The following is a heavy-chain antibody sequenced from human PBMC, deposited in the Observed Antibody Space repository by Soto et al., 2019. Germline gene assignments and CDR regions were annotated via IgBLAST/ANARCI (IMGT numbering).Heavy chain of an antibody. J-gene: IGHJ4*02. CDR2: ISGSGGST. V-gene: IGHV3-23*01. Sequence: GGSLRLSCAASGFTFSSYAMSWVRQAPGKGLEWVSAISGSGGSTYYADSVKGRFTISRDNSKNTLYLQMNNLRAEDTAVYYCAKTTSQVPSYYFDYWGQGTLVTVSS. CDR1: GFTFSSYA. CDR3: AKTTSQVPSYYFDY.